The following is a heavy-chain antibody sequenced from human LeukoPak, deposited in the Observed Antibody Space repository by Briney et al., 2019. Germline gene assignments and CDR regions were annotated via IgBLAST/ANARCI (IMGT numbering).Heavy chain of an antibody. J-gene: IGHJ5*01. D-gene: IGHD2-21*01. CDR1: GFSFGNYA. CDR2: ISGTGGAT. V-gene: IGHV3-23*01. CDR3: VKDPRDTYGTNWFVS. Sequence: GGSLRLSCVASGFSFGNYAMSWVRQAPGKGLQWVTQISGTGGATWYAGFARDRFTISRDNSKKTLYLQMSGLRVEDTAMYYCVKDPRDTYGTNWFVSWGQGTLLIVSS.